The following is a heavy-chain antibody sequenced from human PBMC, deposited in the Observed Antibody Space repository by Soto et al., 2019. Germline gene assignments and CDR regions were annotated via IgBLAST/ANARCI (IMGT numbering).Heavy chain of an antibody. J-gene: IGHJ3*02. Sequence: SETLSLTCTVSGGSISRYYWSWIRQPPGKGLEWIGYIYYSGSTNYNPSLKSRVTISVDTSKNQFSLKLSSVTAADTAVYYCARLXPDAFDIWGQGTMVTVSS. CDR2: IYYSGST. V-gene: IGHV4-59*08. CDR1: GGSISRYY. CDR3: ARLXPDAFDI.